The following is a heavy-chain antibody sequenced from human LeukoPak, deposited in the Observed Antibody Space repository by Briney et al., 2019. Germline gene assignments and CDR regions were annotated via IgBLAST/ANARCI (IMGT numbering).Heavy chain of an antibody. V-gene: IGHV1-2*02. CDR1: GYTFSDYY. D-gene: IGHD3-9*01. CDR3: ARASLESYYDILTGYPPPYYFDY. Sequence: ASVKVSCKASGYTFSDYYIHWVRQAPGQGLEWMGWINPNGGGTHYAQQFLGRVTMTRDTSISTAYMELSRLRSDDTAAYYCARASLESYYDILTGYPPPYYFDYWGQGTLVTVSS. CDR2: INPNGGGT. J-gene: IGHJ4*02.